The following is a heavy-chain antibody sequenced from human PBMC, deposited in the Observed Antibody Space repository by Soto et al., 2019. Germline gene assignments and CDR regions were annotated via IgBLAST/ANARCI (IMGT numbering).Heavy chain of an antibody. CDR2: ISWDGGST. D-gene: IGHD6-13*01. CDR3: AKGPGIAAAGPYIFDY. Sequence: GGSLRLSCAASGFTFDDYTMHWVRQAPGKGLEWVSLISWDGGSTYYADSVKGRFTISRDNSKNSLYLQMNSLRTEDTALYYCAKGPGIAAAGPYIFDYWGQGTLVTVSS. V-gene: IGHV3-43*01. CDR1: GFTFDDYT. J-gene: IGHJ4*02.